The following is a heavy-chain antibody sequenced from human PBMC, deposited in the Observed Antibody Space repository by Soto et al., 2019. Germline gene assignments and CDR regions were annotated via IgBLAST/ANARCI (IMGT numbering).Heavy chain of an antibody. CDR2: ISYDGSNK. V-gene: IGHV3-30*18. J-gene: IGHJ6*02. CDR1: GFTFSSYG. CDR3: AKGAVSYYYYGMDV. Sequence: PGGSLRLSCAASGFTFSSYGMHWVRQAPGKGLEWVAVISYDGSNKYYADSVKGRFTISRDNSKNTLYLQMNSLRAEDTAVYYCAKGAVSYYYYGMDVWGQGTTVTVSS.